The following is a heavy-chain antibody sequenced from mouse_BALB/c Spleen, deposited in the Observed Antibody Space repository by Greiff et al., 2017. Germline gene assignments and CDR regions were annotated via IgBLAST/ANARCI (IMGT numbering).Heavy chain of an antibody. V-gene: IGHV5-6-3*01. Sequence: EVQLVESGGGLVQPGGSLKLSCAASGFTFSSYGMSWVRQTPDKRLELVATINSNGGSTYYPDSVKGRFTISRDNAKNTLYLQMSSLKSEDTAMYYCARDLFYGNYGAMDYWGQGTSVTVSS. CDR1: GFTFSSYG. D-gene: IGHD2-1*01. CDR2: INSNGGST. CDR3: ARDLFYGNYGAMDY. J-gene: IGHJ4*01.